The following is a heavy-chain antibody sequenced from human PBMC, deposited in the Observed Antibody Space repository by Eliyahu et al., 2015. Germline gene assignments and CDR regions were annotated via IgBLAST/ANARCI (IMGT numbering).Heavy chain of an antibody. Sequence: LEWMGGIIPIFGTANYAQKFQGRVTITADESTSTAYMELSSLRSEDTAVYYCARDFWGSGYYYGGTNYWGQGTLVTVS. V-gene: IGHV1-69*01. D-gene: IGHD3-22*01. J-gene: IGHJ4*02. CDR3: ARDFWGSGYYYGGTNY. CDR2: IIPIFGTA.